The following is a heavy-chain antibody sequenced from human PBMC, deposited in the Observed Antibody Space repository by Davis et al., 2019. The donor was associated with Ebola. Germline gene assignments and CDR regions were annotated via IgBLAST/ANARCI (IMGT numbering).Heavy chain of an antibody. J-gene: IGHJ4*02. V-gene: IGHV3-30*02. Sequence: GESLKISCAASGFTFSSYGMHWVRQAPGKGLEWVAFIRYDGSNKYYADSVKGRFTISRDNSKNTLYLQMNSLRAEDTAVYYCARRSGPDYWGQGTLVTVSS. CDR2: IRYDGSNK. CDR1: GFTFSSYG. D-gene: IGHD2-15*01. CDR3: ARRSGPDY.